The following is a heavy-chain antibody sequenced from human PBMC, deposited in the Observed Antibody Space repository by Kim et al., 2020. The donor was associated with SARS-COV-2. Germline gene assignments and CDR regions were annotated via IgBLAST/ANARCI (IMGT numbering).Heavy chain of an antibody. CDR1: GGSFSGYY. V-gene: IGHV4-34*01. J-gene: IGHJ2*01. CDR2: INHSGST. Sequence: SETLSLTCAVYGGSFSGYYWSWIRQPPGKGLEWIGEINHSGSTNYNPSLKSRVTISVDTSKNQFSLKLSSVTAADTAVYYCARGEGNTIVGAQRGLWYFDLWGRGTLVTVSS. CDR3: ARGEGNTIVGAQRGLWYFDL. D-gene: IGHD1-26*01.